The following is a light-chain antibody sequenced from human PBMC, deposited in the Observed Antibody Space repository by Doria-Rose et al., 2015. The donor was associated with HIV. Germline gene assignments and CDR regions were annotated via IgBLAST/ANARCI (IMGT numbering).Light chain of an antibody. CDR1: QSLLYTSKNY. CDR2: WAS. CDR3: QQYYDTPS. V-gene: IGKV4-1*01. J-gene: IGKJ3*01. Sequence: DIRLTQSPESLGMSLGERATLNCKSNQSLLYTSKNYLAWYQQKPGQPPKLLIYWASTRQSGVPARFSGSGSAADFTLTISSLEAEDVAVYYRQQYYDTPSFGPGTTVDIK.